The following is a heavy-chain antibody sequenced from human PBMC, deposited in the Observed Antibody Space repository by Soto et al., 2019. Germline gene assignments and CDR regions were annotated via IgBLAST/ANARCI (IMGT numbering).Heavy chain of an antibody. CDR3: AREGGDSSGWFFDY. J-gene: IGHJ4*02. Sequence: PSGTMALTCTACGCSVRSAEDYWSWIHQPPGKGLEWNGYIYYSGSTYYNPYLKSRVTISVDTSTSTAYMELSSLRSEDTAVYYCAREGGDSSGWFFDYWGQGTLVTVSS. D-gene: IGHD6-19*01. CDR2: IYYSGST. CDR1: GCSVRSAEDY. V-gene: IGHV4-30-4*01.